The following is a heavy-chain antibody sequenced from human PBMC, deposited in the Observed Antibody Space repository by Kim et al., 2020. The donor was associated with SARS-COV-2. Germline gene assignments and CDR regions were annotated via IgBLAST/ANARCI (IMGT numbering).Heavy chain of an antibody. J-gene: IGHJ4*02. V-gene: IGHV3-11*01. D-gene: IGHD2-21*02. CDR2: ISSSSTTI. Sequence: GGSLRLSCAASGFTFSDYYMNWIRQAPGKGLEWVSHISSSSTTIYYTDSVKGRFTISRDNAKNSLYLQMNSLRAEDTAVYYCARSDRCGGDCYPHYWGQGTLVTVSS. CDR1: GFTFSDYY. CDR3: ARSDRCGGDCYPHY.